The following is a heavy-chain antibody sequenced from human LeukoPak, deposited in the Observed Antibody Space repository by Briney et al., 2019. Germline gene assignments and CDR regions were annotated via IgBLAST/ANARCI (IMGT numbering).Heavy chain of an antibody. CDR1: GGYISSYS. CDR2: IHYSGST. Sequence: SETLSLTCTVSGGYISSYSWSWIRQPPGKGLEWIGYIHYSGSTNYNPSLKSRVTISVDTSKNQFSLKLRSVTAADTAVYYCARVSSNNWYNERGAFDIWGQGTMVTVSS. D-gene: IGHD6-13*01. J-gene: IGHJ3*02. CDR3: ARVSSNNWYNERGAFDI. V-gene: IGHV4-59*01.